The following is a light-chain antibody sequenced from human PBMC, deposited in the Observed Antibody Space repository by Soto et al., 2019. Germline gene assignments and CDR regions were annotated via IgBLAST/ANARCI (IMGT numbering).Light chain of an antibody. CDR2: RVS. CDR3: MQGTRSPRT. Sequence: DVVMTQSPLSLPVTLEQPASISCTSSQSLVHSDGNTYLNWFQQRPGHSPRRLVYRVSNRDSGVPDNFSGSGSGTNFTLKISSVEAEDIGVYYCMQGTRSPRTFGQGTKVDIK. J-gene: IGKJ1*01. CDR1: QSLVHSDGNTY. V-gene: IGKV2-30*02.